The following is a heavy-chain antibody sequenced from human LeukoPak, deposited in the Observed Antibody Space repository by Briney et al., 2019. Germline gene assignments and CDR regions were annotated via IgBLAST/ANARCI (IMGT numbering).Heavy chain of an antibody. Sequence: PGGSLRLSCTASGLTFGDYAMSWVRQAPGKGLEWGGFIRSKTYRGTAEYAASVKGRFTISRDDSKSIAYLQTNSLKTDDTAVYYCTRVHDSNAYYHSGVDYWGQGTLVTVSS. CDR1: GLTFGDYA. CDR3: TRVHDSNAYYHSGVDY. J-gene: IGHJ4*02. D-gene: IGHD3-22*01. V-gene: IGHV3-49*04. CDR2: IRSKTYRGTA.